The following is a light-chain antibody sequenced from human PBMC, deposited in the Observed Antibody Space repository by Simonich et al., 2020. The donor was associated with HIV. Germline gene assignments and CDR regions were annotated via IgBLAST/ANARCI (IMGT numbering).Light chain of an antibody. V-gene: IGKV4-1*01. Sequence: DIVMTQSPDSLAVSLGERATINCKSSQSVLQSSNNKNYLAWYQQKPGQPPKLLIYWASTRESGVPDRFSSSGSGTDFTLTISSLQAEDVAVYYCQQYYSTPPTFGQGTKVEIK. J-gene: IGKJ1*01. CDR1: QSVLQSSNNKNY. CDR3: QQYYSTPPT. CDR2: WAS.